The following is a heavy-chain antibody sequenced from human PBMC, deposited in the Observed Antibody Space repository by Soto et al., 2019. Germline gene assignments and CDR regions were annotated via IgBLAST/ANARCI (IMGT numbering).Heavy chain of an antibody. CDR1: GFTFSSYA. J-gene: IGHJ6*02. Sequence: GGSLRLSCAASGFTFSSYAMHWVRQAPGKGLEWVSYISSSSSTIYYADSVKGRFTISRDNAKNSLYLQMNSLRDEDTAVYYCASSEDSSGYYDDYGMDVWGQGTTVTVSS. V-gene: IGHV3-48*02. D-gene: IGHD3-22*01. CDR2: ISSSSSTI. CDR3: ASSEDSSGYYDDYGMDV.